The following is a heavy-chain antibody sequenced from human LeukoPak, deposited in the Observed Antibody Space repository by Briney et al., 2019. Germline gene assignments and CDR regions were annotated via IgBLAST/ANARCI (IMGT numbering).Heavy chain of an antibody. CDR2: IYSGGST. D-gene: IGHD6-13*01. CDR1: GFTVGSNY. CDR3: ARGDSSRTYYYYGMDV. Sequence: GGSLRLSCAASGFTVGSNYMSWVRQAPGKGLEWVSVIYSGGSTYYADSVKGRFAISRDNSKNTLYLQMNSLRAEDTAVYYCARGDSSRTYYYYGMDVWGQGTTVTVSS. V-gene: IGHV3-53*01. J-gene: IGHJ6*02.